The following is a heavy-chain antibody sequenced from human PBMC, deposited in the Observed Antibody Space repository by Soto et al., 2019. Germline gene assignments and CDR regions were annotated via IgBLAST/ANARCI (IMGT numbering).Heavy chain of an antibody. CDR2: ISWNSGSI. V-gene: IGHV3-9*01. CDR1: GFAFGDYA. J-gene: IGHJ4*02. D-gene: IGHD6-19*01. Sequence: PGGSLRLSCAASGFAFGDYAMQWVRQAPGKGLEWVSAISWNSGSIDYADSVKGRFTISRDNAKNFLYLQMNSLRAEDTALYYCAKSHTTSGWYVTTDYWGQGTRVTVSS. CDR3: AKSHTTSGWYVTTDY.